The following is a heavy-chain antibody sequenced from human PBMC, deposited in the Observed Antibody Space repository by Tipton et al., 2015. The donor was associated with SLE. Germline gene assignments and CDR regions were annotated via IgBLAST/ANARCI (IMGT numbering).Heavy chain of an antibody. J-gene: IGHJ6*03. D-gene: IGHD2-15*01. Sequence: LSLTCAVYGGSFSGYYWSWIRQPPGKGLEWIGEINHSGITNYIPPLKSRVTISVDTSKNQFSLKLSSVTAADTAVYYCARVRVLVVAATYHYNYMDVWGKGTTVTVSS. CDR3: ARVRVLVVAATYHYNYMDV. CDR2: INHSGIT. CDR1: GGSFSGYY. V-gene: IGHV4-34*01.